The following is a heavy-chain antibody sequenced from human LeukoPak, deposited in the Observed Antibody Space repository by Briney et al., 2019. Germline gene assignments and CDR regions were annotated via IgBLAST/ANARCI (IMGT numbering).Heavy chain of an antibody. J-gene: IGHJ4*02. V-gene: IGHV3-74*01. CDR2: INIDGSST. D-gene: IGHD6-19*01. Sequence: PGGSLRLSCAASGFTFSNYWMHWVRQAPGKGLVWVSRINIDGSSTSYADSVKGRFTISRDNAKNSLDLEMNSLGVEDTAFYYCARGRIAVTGPHYFDYWGQGTLVTVSS. CDR3: ARGRIAVTGPHYFDY. CDR1: GFTFSNYW.